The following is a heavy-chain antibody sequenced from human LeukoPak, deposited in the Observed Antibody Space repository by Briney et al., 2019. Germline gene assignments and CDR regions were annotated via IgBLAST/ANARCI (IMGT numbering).Heavy chain of an antibody. CDR3: AKDEATSGGGLAS. D-gene: IGHD3-16*01. V-gene: IGHV3-53*01. CDR2: MYTGGTT. CDR1: GFSFGDYA. J-gene: IGHJ4*02. Sequence: GGSLRLSCTASGFSFGDYAMSWVRQAPGKGLEWVSAMYTGGTTYYADSVAGRFTVSRDNSKNTLYLHMNSLRVEDTAVYYCAKDEATSGGGLASWGQGTLVSVSS.